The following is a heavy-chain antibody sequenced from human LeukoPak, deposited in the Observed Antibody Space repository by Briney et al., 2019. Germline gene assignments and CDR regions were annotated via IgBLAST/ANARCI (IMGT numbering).Heavy chain of an antibody. V-gene: IGHV3-74*01. CDR3: ARVQGHPPNGLDI. D-gene: IGHD2-8*01. J-gene: IGHJ3*02. CDR2: INSDGSST. Sequence: GGSLRLSCAASGFTFSSYWMHWVRQAPGKGLVWVSRINSDGSSTSYADAVKGRFTISRDNAKDTAYLQMNSLRAEDTAVYYCARVQGHPPNGLDIWGQGTMVTVSS. CDR1: GFTFSSYW.